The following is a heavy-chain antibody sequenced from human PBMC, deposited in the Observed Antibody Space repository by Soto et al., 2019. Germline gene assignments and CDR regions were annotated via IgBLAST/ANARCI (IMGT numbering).Heavy chain of an antibody. CDR1: GYTFTSYY. J-gene: IGHJ6*03. CDR2: INPSGGST. CDR3: ARSIAPHRGYFDWTYYKYMDV. Sequence: ASVKVSCKASGYTFTSYYMHWVRQAPGQGLEWMGIINPSGGSTSYAQKFQGRVTMTRDTSTSTVYMELSSLRSEDTAVYYCARSIAPHRGYFDWTYYKYMDVWGKGTTVTVSS. V-gene: IGHV1-46*03. D-gene: IGHD3-9*01.